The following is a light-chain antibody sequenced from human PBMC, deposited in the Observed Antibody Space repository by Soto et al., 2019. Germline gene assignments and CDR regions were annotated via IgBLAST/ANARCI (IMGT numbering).Light chain of an antibody. CDR3: QQYNNWPRWT. CDR1: QNIFTY. Sequence: DIQVTQSPSSLSASVGDRVTITCRASQNIFTYLNWYQQRPGKAPNLLIYATSNLQSGVPSRFSGSGSGTEFTLTISSLQPEDFATYYCQQYNNWPRWTFGQGTKVDIX. J-gene: IGKJ1*01. CDR2: ATS. V-gene: IGKV1-39*01.